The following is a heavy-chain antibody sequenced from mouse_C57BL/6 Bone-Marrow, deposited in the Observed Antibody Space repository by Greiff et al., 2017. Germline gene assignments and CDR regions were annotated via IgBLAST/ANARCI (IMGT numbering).Heavy chain of an antibody. D-gene: IGHD1-1*01. CDR2: IYPGSGNT. CDR3: EREGGVLLRNFDV. CDR1: GYTFTDYY. J-gene: IGHJ1*03. V-gene: IGHV1-76*01. Sequence: VQLQQSGAELVRPGASVKLSCKASGYTFTDYYINWVKQRPGQGLEWIARIYPGSGNTYYNEKFKGKATLTAEKSSSTAYMQLSSLTSEDSAVYCGEREGGVLLRNFDVGGTGTTVTVSS.